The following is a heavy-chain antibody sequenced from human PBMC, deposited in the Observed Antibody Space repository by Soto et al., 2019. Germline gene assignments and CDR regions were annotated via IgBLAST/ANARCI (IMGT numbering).Heavy chain of an antibody. CDR3: ATRSSIAARSGPYYYYGMDV. V-gene: IGHV1-69*01. D-gene: IGHD6-6*01. CDR2: IIPIFGTA. J-gene: IGHJ6*02. Sequence: QVQLVQSGAEVKKPGSSVKVSCKASGGTFSSYAISWVRQAPGQGLEWMGGIIPIFGTANYAQKFQGRVTITADESTSTAYMELSSLRSEDTAVYYCATRSSIAARSGPYYYYGMDVWGQGTTVTVSS. CDR1: GGTFSSYA.